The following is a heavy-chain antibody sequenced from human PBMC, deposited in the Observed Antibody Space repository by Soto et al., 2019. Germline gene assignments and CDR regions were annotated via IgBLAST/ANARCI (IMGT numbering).Heavy chain of an antibody. CDR2: IYYSGST. D-gene: IGHD2-21*02. V-gene: IGHV4-59*01. Sequence: SETLSLTCTVSGGSISSYYWSWIRQPPGKGLEWIGYIYYSGSTNYNPSLKGRVTISVDTSKNQFSLKLSSVTAADTAVYYCARLVAAIDYWGQGILVTVSS. CDR3: ARLVAAIDY. J-gene: IGHJ4*02. CDR1: GGSISSYY.